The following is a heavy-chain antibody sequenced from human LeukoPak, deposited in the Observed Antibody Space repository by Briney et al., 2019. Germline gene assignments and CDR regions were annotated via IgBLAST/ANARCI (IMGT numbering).Heavy chain of an antibody. V-gene: IGHV3-33*01. CDR2: IWSDGSKK. J-gene: IGHJ4*02. CDR1: TFTFRAYG. Sequence: GGSLRLSCAASTFTFRAYGIHWVRQAPGKGLEWVVVIWSDGSKKCHAESVKGRFTIPRANSQATLPLQMNSLRVEDTALHYFATALMRDVLIAPHWGQGTLVTVSS. CDR3: ATALMRDVLIAPH. D-gene: IGHD2-8*01.